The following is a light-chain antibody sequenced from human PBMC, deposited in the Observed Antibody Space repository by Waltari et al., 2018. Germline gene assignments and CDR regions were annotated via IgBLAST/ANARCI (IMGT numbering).Light chain of an antibody. J-gene: IGKJ2*01. CDR1: QSLLQSNGYNY. V-gene: IGKV2-28*01. Sequence: DIVMTQSPLYLPVTTGEPASISCRSSQSLLQSNGYNYLDWYVHKPGQSLQLLIYLCSNRASGVPDRFSGSGSGTDFTLKITRVEAEDVGIYYCMQALQTPMYTFGQGTKLEIK. CDR3: MQALQTPMYT. CDR2: LCS.